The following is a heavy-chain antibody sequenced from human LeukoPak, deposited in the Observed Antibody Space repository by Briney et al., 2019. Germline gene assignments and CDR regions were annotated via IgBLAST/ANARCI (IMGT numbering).Heavy chain of an antibody. CDR1: GFTVSSNS. CDR2: IKQDGSEK. J-gene: IGHJ4*02. D-gene: IGHD3-9*01. Sequence: GGSLRLSCTVSGFTVSSNSMSWVRQAPGKGLEWVANIKQDGSEKYYVDSVKGRFTISRDNSKNTLYLQMNSLRAEDTAVYYCARVLTDYFDYWGQGTLVTVSS. V-gene: IGHV3-7*01. CDR3: ARVLTDYFDY.